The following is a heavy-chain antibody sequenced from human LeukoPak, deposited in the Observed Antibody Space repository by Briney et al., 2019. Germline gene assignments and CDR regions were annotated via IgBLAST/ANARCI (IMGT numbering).Heavy chain of an antibody. CDR2: VRKDESNK. Sequence: GGSLRLSCAASGFTFRNFGMHWVRQAPGKGLEWVAFVRKDESNKDYVDSVKGRFTISRDNSKNMLYLQMNSLSAEDTAMYYCAKDVTISFYFDCWGQGTLVTVSS. V-gene: IGHV3-30*02. CDR3: AKDVTISFYFDC. CDR1: GFTFRNFG. J-gene: IGHJ4*02. D-gene: IGHD1-14*01.